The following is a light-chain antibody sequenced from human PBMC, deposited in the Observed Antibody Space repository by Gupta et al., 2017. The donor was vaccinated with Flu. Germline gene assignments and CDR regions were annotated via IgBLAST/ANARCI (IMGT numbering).Light chain of an antibody. V-gene: IGKV1-39*01. CDR1: QSISSY. CDR2: AAS. CDR3: QQSYTTPWT. J-gene: IGKJ1*01. Sequence: PSSLSASVGDRVTITCRASQSISSYLNWYQQKPGKAPKLLIYAASSLQSGVPSRFSGSGSGTDFTLTISSLQPEDFATYYCQQSYTTPWTFGQGTKVEIK.